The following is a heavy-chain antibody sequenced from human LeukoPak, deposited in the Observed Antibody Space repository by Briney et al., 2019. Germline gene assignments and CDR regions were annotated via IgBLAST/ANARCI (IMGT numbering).Heavy chain of an antibody. V-gene: IGHV3-11*01. CDR3: ARGAPRVLPSPYYFDY. J-gene: IGHJ4*02. Sequence: PGGSLRLSCAASGFTFSDHYMSWIRQAPGKGLEWVSYISSSGRTIYYADSVKSRFTISRDNAKNSLYLQMNSLRVEDRAVYYCARGAPRVLPSPYYFDYWGQGTMVTVSS. CDR1: GFTFSDHY. CDR2: ISSSGRTI.